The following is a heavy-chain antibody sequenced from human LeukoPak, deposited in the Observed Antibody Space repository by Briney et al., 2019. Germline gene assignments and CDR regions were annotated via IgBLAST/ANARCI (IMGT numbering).Heavy chain of an antibody. CDR2: INSDGSTT. CDR3: ARLTPPFDY. Sequence: PGGSLRLSCAASGFTFSNYWMHWVPQAPGKGLVWVARINSDGSTTNYADSVKGRFTISRDNAKNTLYLQMNSLRAEDTAVYYCARLTPPFDYWGQGTLVTVSS. J-gene: IGHJ4*02. V-gene: IGHV3-74*01. D-gene: IGHD3-16*01. CDR1: GFTFSNYW.